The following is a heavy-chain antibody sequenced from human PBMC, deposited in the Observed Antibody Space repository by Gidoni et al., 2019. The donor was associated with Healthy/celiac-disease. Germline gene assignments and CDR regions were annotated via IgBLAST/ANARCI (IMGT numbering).Heavy chain of an antibody. CDR3: AKSFGELFFRSFDP. J-gene: IGHJ5*02. CDR1: GFTSSSYA. CDR2: ISGSGGST. D-gene: IGHD3-10*01. Sequence: EVQLLESWGGLVHPRGSPSLSCASSGFTSSSYAVSWVRQASGKGLEWVYAISGSGGSTYYADSVKGRFTISRDNSKNTLYLQMNSLRAEDTAVYYCAKSFGELFFRSFDPWGQGTLVTVSS. V-gene: IGHV3-23*01.